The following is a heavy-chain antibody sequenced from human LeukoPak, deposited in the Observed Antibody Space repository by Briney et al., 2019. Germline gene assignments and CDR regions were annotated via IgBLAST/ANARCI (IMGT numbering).Heavy chain of an antibody. CDR1: GGSVTSYY. CDR3: ARTYDSSAYHF. D-gene: IGHD3-22*01. J-gene: IGHJ4*01. CDR2: IYHSGLT. Sequence: SETLSLTCSVSGGSVTSYYWNWIRQTPDKGLEWIAYIYHSGLTRYNPSLKSRVTISMDTSKNQISLKVASVTAADTGFYYCARTYDSSAYHFWGHGTQVTVSS. V-gene: IGHV4-59*08.